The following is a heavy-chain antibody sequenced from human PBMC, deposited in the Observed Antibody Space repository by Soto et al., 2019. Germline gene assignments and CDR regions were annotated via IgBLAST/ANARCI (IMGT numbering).Heavy chain of an antibody. CDR3: AKDPGSSSSPPLVFDY. CDR1: GFTFSSYA. Sequence: GGSLRLSCAASGFTFSSYAMSWVRQAPGKGLEWVSAISGSGGSTYYADSVKGRFTISRDNSKNTLYLQMNSLRAEDTAVYYCAKDPGSSSSPPLVFDYWGQGTLVTVSS. CDR2: ISGSGGST. J-gene: IGHJ4*02. D-gene: IGHD6-6*01. V-gene: IGHV3-23*01.